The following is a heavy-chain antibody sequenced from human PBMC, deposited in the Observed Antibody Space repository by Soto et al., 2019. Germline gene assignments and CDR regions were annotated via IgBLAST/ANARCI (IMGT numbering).Heavy chain of an antibody. CDR1: GFTFRNYG. J-gene: IGHJ3*01. V-gene: IGHV3-48*01. CDR2: IGLGSSTK. D-gene: IGHD3-22*01. Sequence: SCAASGFTFRNYGMNWVRQAPGKGLEWVSYIGLGSSTKYYADSVEGRFTISRDNAKNSLYLQMNSLRAEDTAVYYCARDQLYYNDISGRPLNAFDVWGQGTTVTVSS. CDR3: ARDQLYYNDISGRPLNAFDV.